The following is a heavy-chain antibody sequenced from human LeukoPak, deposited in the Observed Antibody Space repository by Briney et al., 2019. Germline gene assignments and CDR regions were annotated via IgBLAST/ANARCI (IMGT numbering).Heavy chain of an antibody. Sequence: AGGSLRLSCAASGFTFSNYGMHWVRQAPGKGLGWVAVISDDGSNKYYADSVKGRFAICRDNSKNTLYLQMNSLRAEDTAVYYCAKAYGYCTTTSCSHEEGDYWGQGTLVTVSS. D-gene: IGHD2-2*01. CDR1: GFTFSNYG. CDR3: AKAYGYCTTTSCSHEEGDY. CDR2: ISDDGSNK. J-gene: IGHJ4*02. V-gene: IGHV3-30*18.